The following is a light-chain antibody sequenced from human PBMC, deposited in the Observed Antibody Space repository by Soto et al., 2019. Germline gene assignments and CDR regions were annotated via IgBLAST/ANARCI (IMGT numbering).Light chain of an antibody. CDR1: QSVSRY. V-gene: IGKV3-11*01. CDR3: QQRSDWPST. Sequence: EIVLTQSPATLSLSPGERATLSCRASQSVSRYLAWYQQKPGQAPRLLIYDASNRATGIPARFSGSGSGTDFTLTSSSLEPEDFAVYYCQQRSDWPSTFGGGTKVQIK. CDR2: DAS. J-gene: IGKJ4*01.